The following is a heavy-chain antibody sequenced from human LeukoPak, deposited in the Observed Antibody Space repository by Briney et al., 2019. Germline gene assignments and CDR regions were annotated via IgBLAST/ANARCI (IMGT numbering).Heavy chain of an antibody. V-gene: IGHV3-66*01. CDR2: IYSGGNT. Sequence: GGSLRLSCTVSGFTVSINSMSWVRQAPGKGLEWVSFIYSGGNTHYSDSVKGRFTISRDNSKNTLYLQMNSLRAEDTAVYYCARGLHSYYSGSGSPYRYYYYYYMDVWGKGTTVTISS. J-gene: IGHJ6*03. D-gene: IGHD3-10*01. CDR1: GFTVSINS. CDR3: ARGLHSYYSGSGSPYRYYYYYYMDV.